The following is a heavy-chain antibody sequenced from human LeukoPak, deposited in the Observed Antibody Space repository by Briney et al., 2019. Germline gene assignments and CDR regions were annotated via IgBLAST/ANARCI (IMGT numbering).Heavy chain of an antibody. CDR3: ARGFKSIAAAGEAFDI. CDR1: GYTFTSYD. D-gene: IGHD6-13*01. J-gene: IGHJ3*02. CDR2: MNPNSGNT. Sequence: ASVKVSCKASGYTFTSYDINWVRQATGQGLEWMGWMNPNSGNTGYAQKFQGRVTMTRNTSISTAYMELSSLRSEDTAVYYCARGFKSIAAAGEAFDIRGQGTMVTVSS. V-gene: IGHV1-8*01.